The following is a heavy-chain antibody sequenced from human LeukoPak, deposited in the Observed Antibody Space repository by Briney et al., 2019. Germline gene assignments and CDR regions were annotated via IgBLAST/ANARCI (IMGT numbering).Heavy chain of an antibody. J-gene: IGHJ4*02. Sequence: GGSLRLSCAASGFTFTNAWMTWIRQTPGKGLEWVGHIRGKSDGGTTDYGAAVKGRFTISRDDSKNMLYLQMNSLKTEDTAVYYCSTGMEDFWGQGTLVTVSS. CDR2: IRGKSDGGTT. D-gene: IGHD2-8*01. CDR1: GFTFTNAW. V-gene: IGHV3-15*01. CDR3: STGMEDF.